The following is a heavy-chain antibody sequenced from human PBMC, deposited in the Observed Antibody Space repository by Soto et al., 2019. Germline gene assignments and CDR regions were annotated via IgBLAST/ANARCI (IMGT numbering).Heavy chain of an antibody. CDR1: VVTLVYYR. Sequence: GGSLRLSCVASVVTLVYYRFHCVRHSPFKGLEWVALIWNHGNTAYHTASVKGRFTVSRDNSRNTVYLQMNSLRAEDTAVYYRARLPYSTLLGGLDPWGRGTLVNVS. D-gene: IGHD2-8*01. CDR3: ARLPYSTLLGGLDP. J-gene: IGHJ5*02. CDR2: IWNHGNTA. V-gene: IGHV3-33*01.